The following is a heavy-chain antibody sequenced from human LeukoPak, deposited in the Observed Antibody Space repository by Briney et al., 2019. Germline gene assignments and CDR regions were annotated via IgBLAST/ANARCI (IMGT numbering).Heavy chain of an antibody. Sequence: GGSLRLSCAASGFTVSSNYMSWVRQAPAKGLEWVSVIYSGGSTYYADSVKGRFTISRDNSKNTLYLQMNSLRAEDTAVYYCAREARITIFGVDSNWFDPWGQGTLVTVSS. CDR3: AREARITIFGVDSNWFDP. CDR1: GFTVSSNY. D-gene: IGHD3-3*01. V-gene: IGHV3-53*01. CDR2: IYSGGST. J-gene: IGHJ5*02.